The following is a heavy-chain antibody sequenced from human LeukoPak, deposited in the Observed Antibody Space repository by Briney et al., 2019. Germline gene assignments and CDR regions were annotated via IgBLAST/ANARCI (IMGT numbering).Heavy chain of an antibody. V-gene: IGHV3-7*03. CDR3: ARTGSGIFDY. Sequence: GGSLRLSCVASGYTFSTFWMSWVRQAPGKGPEWVANINENGSGNFYVDSVKGRFTISRDNYKNSVYLQLSSLRAEDTAVYYCARTGSGIFDYWGQGTLVTVSS. D-gene: IGHD2-15*01. CDR2: INENGSGN. J-gene: IGHJ4*02. CDR1: GYTFSTFW.